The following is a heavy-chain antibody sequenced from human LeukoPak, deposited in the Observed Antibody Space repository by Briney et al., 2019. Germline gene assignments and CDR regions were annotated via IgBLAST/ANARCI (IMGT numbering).Heavy chain of an antibody. CDR3: ARYYDSGGWGRWFDP. V-gene: IGHV4-39*07. CDR1: GGSISRSSYY. D-gene: IGHD3-22*01. J-gene: IGHJ5*02. CDR2: IYYSGST. Sequence: PSETLSLTCTVSGGSISRSSYYWGWIRQPPGKGLEWIGSIYYSGSTYYNPSLKSRVTISVDTSKSQFSLKLSSVTAADTAVYYCARYYDSGGWGRWFDPWGQGTLVTVSS.